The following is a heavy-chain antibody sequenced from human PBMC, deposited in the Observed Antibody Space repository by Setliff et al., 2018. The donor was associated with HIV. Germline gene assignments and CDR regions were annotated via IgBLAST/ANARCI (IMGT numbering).Heavy chain of an antibody. Sequence: GGSLRLSCTASGFTFGDYAMSWVRQAPGKGLEWVGFIRSKTYAGTTEYAASVKGRFTISRDDSKSSAYLQMNSLKTEDTAVYYCTRDRGATIWDSWGRGTLVTVSS. V-gene: IGHV3-49*04. J-gene: IGHJ5*01. CDR1: GFTFGDYA. D-gene: IGHD5-12*01. CDR2: IRSKTYAGTT. CDR3: TRDRGATIWDS.